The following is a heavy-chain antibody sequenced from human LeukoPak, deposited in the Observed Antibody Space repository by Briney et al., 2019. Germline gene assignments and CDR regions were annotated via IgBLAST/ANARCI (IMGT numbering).Heavy chain of an antibody. V-gene: IGHV4-59*10. Sequence: SETLSLTCAVYGGSFSGYYWSWIRQPAGKGLEWIGRFHTSGSTNYNPSLKSRVTISVDTSKNQFSLKLSSVTAADTAVYYCAKVDGSCSGGSCPSGNWFDPWGQGALVTVSS. CDR1: GGSFSGYY. J-gene: IGHJ5*02. D-gene: IGHD2-15*01. CDR2: FHTSGST. CDR3: AKVDGSCSGGSCPSGNWFDP.